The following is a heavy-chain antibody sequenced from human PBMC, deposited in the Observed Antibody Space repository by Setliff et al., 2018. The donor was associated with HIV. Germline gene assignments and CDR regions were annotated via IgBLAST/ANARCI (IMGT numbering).Heavy chain of an antibody. CDR3: ASHLPPYSGNFDY. V-gene: IGHV4-39*01. Sequence: PSETLSLTCTVSGGSISSSSYYWGWIRQPPGKGLEWIGTIYYGGNTYYNPSLKSRVTISVDTSKNQISLKLSSVTAADTAVYYCASHLPPYSGNFDYWGHGTLVTVSS. CDR1: GGSISSSSYY. D-gene: IGHD1-26*01. CDR2: IYYGGNT. J-gene: IGHJ4*01.